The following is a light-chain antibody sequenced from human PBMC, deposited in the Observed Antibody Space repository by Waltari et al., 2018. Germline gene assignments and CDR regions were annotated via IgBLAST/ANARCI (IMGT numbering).Light chain of an antibody. CDR1: QSFLYTSNNKNY. J-gene: IGKJ1*01. CDR3: QQYYSPPWT. V-gene: IGKV4-1*01. Sequence: DIVMTQSPDSLAVSLGERATSTCKSSQSFLYTSNNKNYLAWYQQKPGQPPKLLFYWASTRESGVPDRFSGSGSGTDFTLTISGLQAEDVAVYYCQQYYSPPWTFGQGTQVEIK. CDR2: WAS.